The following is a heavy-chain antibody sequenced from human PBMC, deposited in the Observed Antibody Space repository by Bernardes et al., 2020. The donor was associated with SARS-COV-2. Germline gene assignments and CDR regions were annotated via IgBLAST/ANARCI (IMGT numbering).Heavy chain of an antibody. CDR1: GFTFSNAW. J-gene: IGHJ6*02. Sequence: GGSLRLSCAGSGFTFSNAWMSWVRQAPGQGLEWVGRIKSKSDGGTTDYAAPVKGRFTISRADSENTLYLQMNSLKTEDTAVYYCTTDYFDSDSFYLGTTYYYYGMDVWGQGTTVTVSS. V-gene: IGHV3-15*01. CDR2: IKSKSDGGTT. CDR3: TTDYFDSDSFYLGTTYYYYGMDV. D-gene: IGHD3-22*01.